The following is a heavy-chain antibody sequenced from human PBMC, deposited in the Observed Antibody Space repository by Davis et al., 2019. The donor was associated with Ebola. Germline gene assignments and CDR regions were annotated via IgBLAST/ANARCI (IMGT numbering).Heavy chain of an antibody. Sequence: GGSLRLSCAAPGLTFSSYAMSWVRQAPGKGLEWVSAISGSAGGGSTYYADSVKGRFTISRDYSKNTLSLQMNSLRAEDTAVYYCAKDRGYSNYGPVDWGQGTLVTVSS. CDR1: GLTFSSYA. CDR2: ISGSAGGGST. CDR3: AKDRGYSNYGPVD. V-gene: IGHV3-23*01. D-gene: IGHD4-11*01. J-gene: IGHJ4*02.